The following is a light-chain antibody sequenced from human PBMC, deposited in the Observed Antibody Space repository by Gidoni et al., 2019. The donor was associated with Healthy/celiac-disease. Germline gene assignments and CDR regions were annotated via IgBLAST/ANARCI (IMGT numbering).Light chain of an antibody. Sequence: QSALTQPASVSGSPGQSITISCTGTSSDVVGYNYVSWYQQHPGKAPKLMIYEVSNRPSGVSNRFSGSKSGNTASLTISGLQAEDEADYYCSSYTISSTWVFGGGTKLTVL. J-gene: IGLJ3*02. CDR2: EVS. CDR3: SSYTISSTWV. CDR1: SSDVVGYNY. V-gene: IGLV2-14*01.